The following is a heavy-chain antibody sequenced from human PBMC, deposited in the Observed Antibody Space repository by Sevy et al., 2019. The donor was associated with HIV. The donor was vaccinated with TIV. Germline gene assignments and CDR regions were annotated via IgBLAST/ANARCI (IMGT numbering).Heavy chain of an antibody. D-gene: IGHD6-13*01. Sequence: ASVKVSCKASGRTFSNYAISWVRQPPGQGLEWMGGIIPQLGTPNYAQKFQGRVTITADESTSTAYMELSSLRSEDTAIYYCARSISWYASFDFWGQGTLVTVSS. V-gene: IGHV1-69*13. CDR2: IIPQLGTP. J-gene: IGHJ4*02. CDR1: GRTFSNYA. CDR3: ARSISWYASFDF.